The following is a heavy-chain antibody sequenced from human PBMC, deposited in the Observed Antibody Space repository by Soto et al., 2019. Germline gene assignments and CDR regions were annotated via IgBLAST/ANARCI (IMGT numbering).Heavy chain of an antibody. CDR1: GGSFSCYY. V-gene: IGHV4-34*01. J-gene: IGHJ5*02. Sequence: SETLSLTCAVYGGSFSCYYWSWIRQPPGKGLEWIGEINHSGSTNYNPSLKSRVTISVDTSKNQFSLKLSSVTAADTAVYYCAGSSWFDPWGRGTLVAVSS. CDR2: INHSGST. CDR3: AGSSWFDP.